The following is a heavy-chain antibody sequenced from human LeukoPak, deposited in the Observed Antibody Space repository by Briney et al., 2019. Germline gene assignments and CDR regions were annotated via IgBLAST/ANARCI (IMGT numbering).Heavy chain of an antibody. J-gene: IGHJ3*02. CDR3: ASSIPHYYDSSAASDI. CDR2: IYHSGST. CDR1: GGSISSGGYS. Sequence: SETLSLTCAVSGGSISSGGYSWSWIRQPPGKGLEWIGYIYHSGSTYYNPSLKSRVTISVDRSKNQFSLKLSSVTAADTAVYYCASSIPHYYDSSAASDIWGQGTMVTVSS. V-gene: IGHV4-30-2*01. D-gene: IGHD3-22*01.